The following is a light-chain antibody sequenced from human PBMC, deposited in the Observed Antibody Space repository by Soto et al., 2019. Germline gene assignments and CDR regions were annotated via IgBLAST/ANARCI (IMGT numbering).Light chain of an antibody. CDR3: AAWDDSLNGLWV. CDR1: SSNIGSNT. V-gene: IGLV1-44*01. J-gene: IGLJ3*02. CDR2: SNN. Sequence: QSVLTQPPSASGTPGQRVTISCSGSSSNIGSNTVNWYQQLPGTAPKLLIHSNNQRPSGVPDRFSGSKSGTSASLAISGLQSEDEADYYCAAWDDSLNGLWVFGGGTKVTVL.